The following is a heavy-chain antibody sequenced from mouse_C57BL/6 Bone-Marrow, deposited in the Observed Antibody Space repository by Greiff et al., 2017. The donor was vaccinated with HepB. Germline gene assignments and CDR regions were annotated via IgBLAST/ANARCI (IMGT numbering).Heavy chain of an antibody. V-gene: IGHV1-54*01. CDR2: INPGSGGT. D-gene: IGHD1-1*01. CDR1: GYAFTNYL. CDR3: ARSGITTVVGY. Sequence: VQLQQSGAELVRPGPSVKVSCKASGYAFTNYLIEWVKQRPGQGLEWIGVINPGSGGTNYNEKFKGKATLTADKSSSTAYMQLSSLTSEDSAVYFCARSGITTVVGYWGQGTTLTVSS. J-gene: IGHJ2*01.